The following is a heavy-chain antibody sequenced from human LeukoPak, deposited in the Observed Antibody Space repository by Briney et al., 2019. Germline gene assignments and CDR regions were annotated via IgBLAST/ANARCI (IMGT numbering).Heavy chain of an antibody. D-gene: IGHD3-16*02. J-gene: IGHJ3*02. CDR3: ARERYDYVWGSYRHPGAFDI. CDR2: IKQDGSEK. CDR1: GFTFSSYW. Sequence: GGSLRLSCAASGFTFSSYWMSWVRQAPGKGLEWVANIKQDGSEKYYVDSVKGRFTISRDNAKNSLYLQMNSLRAEDTAVYYCARERYDYVWGSYRHPGAFDIWGQGTMVTVSS. V-gene: IGHV3-7*01.